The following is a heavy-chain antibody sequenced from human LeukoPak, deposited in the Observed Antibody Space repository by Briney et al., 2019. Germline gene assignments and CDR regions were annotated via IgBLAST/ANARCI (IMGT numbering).Heavy chain of an antibody. V-gene: IGHV1-2*02. Sequence: ASVKVSCKASGYTFTGYYMHWVRQAPGPGLEWMGWINPDSGGTNNAQKFQGRVTMTRDTSISTAYMELSRLRSDDTAVYYCARTFYDTLDSDAFDFWGQGTMVIASS. CDR2: INPDSGGT. CDR3: ARTFYDTLDSDAFDF. CDR1: GYTFTGYY. D-gene: IGHD2/OR15-2a*01. J-gene: IGHJ3*01.